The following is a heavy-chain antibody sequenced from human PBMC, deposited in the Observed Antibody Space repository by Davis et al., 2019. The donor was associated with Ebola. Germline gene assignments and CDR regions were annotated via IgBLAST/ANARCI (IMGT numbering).Heavy chain of an antibody. J-gene: IGHJ6*02. CDR3: ARDPSPPFYYYYYGMDV. CDR2: ISYDGSNK. V-gene: IGHV3-30*04. Sequence: GESLKISCAASGFTFSSYAMHWVRQAPGKGLEWVAVISYDGSNKYYADSVKGRFTISRDNSKNTLYLQMNSLRAEDTAVYYCARDPSPPFYYYYYGMDVWGQRTTVTVSS. CDR1: GFTFSSYA.